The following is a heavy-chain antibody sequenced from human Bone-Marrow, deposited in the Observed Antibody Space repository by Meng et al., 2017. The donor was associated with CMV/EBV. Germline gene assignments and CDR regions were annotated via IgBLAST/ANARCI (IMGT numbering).Heavy chain of an antibody. D-gene: IGHD2-2*01. Sequence: SVKVSCKASGGTFSSYAISWVRQAPGQGLEWMGGIIPIFGTANYAQKFQGRVTITTDESTSTAYMELSSLRSEDTAVYYCARVRSSGLVVPAAMGNYYYGMDVWGPGHTVTGAS. CDR3: ARVRSSGLVVPAAMGNYYYGMDV. CDR1: GGTFSSYA. CDR2: IIPIFGTA. V-gene: IGHV1-69*05. J-gene: IGHJ6*01.